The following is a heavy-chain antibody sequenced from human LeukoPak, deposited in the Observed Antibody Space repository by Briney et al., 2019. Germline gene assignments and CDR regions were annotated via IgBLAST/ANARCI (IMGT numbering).Heavy chain of an antibody. D-gene: IGHD4-17*01. J-gene: IGHJ4*02. CDR1: GFTFSDYY. CDR2: IISSTSYT. CDR3: AREALRSGKRGYYFDY. V-gene: IGHV3-11*05. Sequence: GGSLRLSCAASGFTFSDYYMSWIRQAPGKGVEGVSYIISSTSYTSYADSVKARFTISRDNANNSLYLQMNRLRAEDTAVYYCAREALRSGKRGYYFDYWGQGTLVTVSS.